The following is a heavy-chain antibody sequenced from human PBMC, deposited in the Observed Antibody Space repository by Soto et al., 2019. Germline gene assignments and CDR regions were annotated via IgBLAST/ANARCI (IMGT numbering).Heavy chain of an antibody. CDR2: ISWTSGSI. Sequence: GGSLRLSCAASGFTFDDYAMHWVRQAPGKGLEWVSGISWTSGSIVYADSVKGRFTISRDNAKNSLYLQMNSLRAEDTAFYYCASAKGTVTTSFDYWGQGTLVTVSS. CDR3: ASAKGTVTTSFDY. CDR1: GFTFDDYA. D-gene: IGHD4-4*01. V-gene: IGHV3-9*01. J-gene: IGHJ4*02.